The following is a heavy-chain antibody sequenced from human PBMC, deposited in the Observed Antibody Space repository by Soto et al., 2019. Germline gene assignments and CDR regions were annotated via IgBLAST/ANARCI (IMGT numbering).Heavy chain of an antibody. CDR3: ARHSKLGSGWFDAFDI. J-gene: IGHJ3*02. V-gene: IGHV3-11*06. D-gene: IGHD6-19*01. Sequence: QVQLVESGGGLVKPGGSLRLSCAASGFNFSDSYMSWIRQAPGKGLEWVSYISTSSTYTNYADSVRGRFTVSRDNAQNSLFLQMNSLRAEDTAVYYCARHSKLGSGWFDAFDIWGQGTMATVSS. CDR2: ISTSSTYT. CDR1: GFNFSDSY.